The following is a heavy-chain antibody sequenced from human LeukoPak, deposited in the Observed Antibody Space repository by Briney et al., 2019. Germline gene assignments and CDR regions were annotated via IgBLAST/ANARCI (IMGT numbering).Heavy chain of an antibody. CDR1: GFTFSGSA. V-gene: IGHV3-73*01. Sequence: GGSLKLSCAASGFTFSGSAMHWVRQASGKGLEWVGRIRSKANSYATVYAASVKGRFTISRDDSKNTAYLQMNSLKTEDTAVYYCTRLASSYCSGGSCYLDYWGQGTLVTVSS. CDR3: TRLASSYCSGGSCYLDY. CDR2: IRSKANSYAT. D-gene: IGHD2-15*01. J-gene: IGHJ4*02.